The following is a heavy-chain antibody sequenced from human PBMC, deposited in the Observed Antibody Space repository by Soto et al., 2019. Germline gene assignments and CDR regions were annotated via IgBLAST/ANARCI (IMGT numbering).Heavy chain of an antibody. CDR3: ARDSRPVYCISTSCYNYYYGMDV. CDR2: IYYSGST. J-gene: IGHJ6*02. Sequence: SLLIPHPYTVSGGTISSGDYYWSRIRQPPGKGLEWIGYIYYSGSTYYNPSLKSRVTISVDTSKNQFSLKLSSVTAADTAVYYCARDSRPVYCISTSCYNYYYGMDVWGQGTTVTVSS. V-gene: IGHV4-30-4*01. CDR1: GGTISSGDYY. D-gene: IGHD2-2*01.